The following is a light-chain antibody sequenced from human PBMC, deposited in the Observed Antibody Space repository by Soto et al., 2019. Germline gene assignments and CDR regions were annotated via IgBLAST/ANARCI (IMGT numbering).Light chain of an antibody. CDR2: EVS. Sequence: QPVLTQPPSASGSPGQSVTFSCTGTSSDVGAYNYVSWYQQHPGKAPKLMIYEVSERPSGVPDRFSGSKSGNTASLTVSGLQAEDEADYYCTSYAGSNNVVFGGGTKLTVL. CDR1: SSDVGAYNY. CDR3: TSYAGSNNVV. V-gene: IGLV2-8*01. J-gene: IGLJ2*01.